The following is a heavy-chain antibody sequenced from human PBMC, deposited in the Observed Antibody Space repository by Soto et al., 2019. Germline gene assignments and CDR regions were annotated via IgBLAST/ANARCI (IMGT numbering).Heavy chain of an antibody. V-gene: IGHV1-8*01. J-gene: IGHJ6*02. Sequence: ASVKVSCKASGYTFTSYDINWVRQATGQGLEWMGWMNPNSGNTGYAQKFQGRVTMTRNTSISTAYMELSSLRSEDTAVYYCARDVESGSSQYYYYYYGMDVWGQGTTVTVSS. CDR3: ARDVESGSSQYYYYYYGMDV. CDR1: GYTFTSYD. CDR2: MNPNSGNT. D-gene: IGHD1-26*01.